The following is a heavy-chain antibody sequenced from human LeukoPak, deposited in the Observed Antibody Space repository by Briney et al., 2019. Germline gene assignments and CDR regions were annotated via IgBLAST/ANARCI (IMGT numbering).Heavy chain of an antibody. CDR3: ARGATIFGVVIILDAFDI. J-gene: IGHJ3*02. Sequence: SETLSLTCAVYGGSLSGYYWSWIRQPPGKGLEWIGEINHSGSTNYNPSLKSRVTISVDTSKNQFSLKLSSVTAADTAVYYCARGATIFGVVIILDAFDIWGQGTMVTVSS. CDR2: INHSGST. D-gene: IGHD3-3*01. V-gene: IGHV4-34*01. CDR1: GGSLSGYY.